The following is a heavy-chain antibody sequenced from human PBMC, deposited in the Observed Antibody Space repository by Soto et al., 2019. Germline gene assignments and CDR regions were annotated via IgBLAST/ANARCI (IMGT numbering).Heavy chain of an antibody. CDR3: APRKYGSFNIGAFDI. V-gene: IGHV3-48*03. CDR1: VFSFITYE. CDR2: ISKNGIDI. D-gene: IGHD1-26*01. J-gene: IGHJ3*02. Sequence: GWSLRLSCASSVFSFITYEMNWVRQAPGKGLEWVSYISKNGIDIYYADSVKGRFTISRDNANNSLFLQMDSLRPEDTAVYYCAPRKYGSFNIGAFDIWGQGTMVTVSS.